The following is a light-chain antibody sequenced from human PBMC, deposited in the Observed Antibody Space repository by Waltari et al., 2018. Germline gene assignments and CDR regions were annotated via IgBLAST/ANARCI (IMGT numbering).Light chain of an antibody. CDR3: QTGGHGTWV. Sequence: QLVLTQSPSASASLGASIKLTCTLSSGHSSNIIAWLQQQPERGPRYLMKVNSDGTHSKGDDIPDRFSGSSSGAERYLTISSLQYEDEADYYCQTGGHGTWVFGGGTKVTVL. CDR2: VNSDGTH. V-gene: IGLV4-69*01. J-gene: IGLJ3*02. CDR1: SGHSSNI.